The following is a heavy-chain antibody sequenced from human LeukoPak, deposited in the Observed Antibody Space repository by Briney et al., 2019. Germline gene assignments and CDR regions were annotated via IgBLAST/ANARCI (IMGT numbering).Heavy chain of an antibody. CDR3: ASLTTVTPYYFDY. CDR1: GYTFTDYY. D-gene: IGHD4-17*01. J-gene: IGHJ4*02. CDR2: VDPEDGET. Sequence: ASVKVSCKVSGYTFTDYYMHWVQQAPEKGLEWMGLVDPEDGETIYAEKFQGRVTITADTSTDTAYMELSSLRSEDTAVYYCASLTTVTPYYFDYWGQGTLVTVSS. V-gene: IGHV1-69-2*01.